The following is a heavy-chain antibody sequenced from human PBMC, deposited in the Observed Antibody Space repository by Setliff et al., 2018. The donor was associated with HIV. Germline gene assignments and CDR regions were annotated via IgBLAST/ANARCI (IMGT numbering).Heavy chain of an antibody. Sequence: SETLSLTCAVSTYSISSGYYWGWIRLPPGKGLEWIGSIYHSGSTYYNPSLKSRVTISVDTSKNQFSLKLSSVTAADTAVYYCARHGGITGTTDAFDIWGQGTTVTVSS. CDR2: IYHSGST. J-gene: IGHJ3*02. V-gene: IGHV4-38-2*01. D-gene: IGHD1-7*01. CDR1: TYSISSGYY. CDR3: ARHGGITGTTDAFDI.